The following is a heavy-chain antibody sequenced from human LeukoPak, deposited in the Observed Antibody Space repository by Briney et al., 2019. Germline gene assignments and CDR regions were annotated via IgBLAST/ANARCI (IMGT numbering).Heavy chain of an antibody. V-gene: IGHV3-66*01. J-gene: IGHJ2*01. CDR3: AKVASDSAWYIDL. CDR1: GFTVSSNY. D-gene: IGHD3-10*01. Sequence: PGGSLRLSCAASGFTVSSNYMSWVRQAPGKGLEWVSVIYSGGSTYYADSVKGRFTISRDTFKKTVYLQMNSLRAEDTAVYYCAKVASDSAWYIDLWGRGTLVTVSS. CDR2: IYSGGST.